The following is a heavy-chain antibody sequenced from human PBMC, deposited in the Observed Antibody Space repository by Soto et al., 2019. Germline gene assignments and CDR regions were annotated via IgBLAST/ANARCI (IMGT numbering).Heavy chain of an antibody. Sequence: GSLRLSCGASGFTFSNYWMHWVRQAPGKWLVWVSRINTDGSTIAYADSVRGRLTLSRDNAKNTVYLQMNSLRGEDTAVYYCARGIRNYYGMDVWGQGTTVTVSS. CDR2: INTDGSTI. J-gene: IGHJ6*02. D-gene: IGHD2-15*01. V-gene: IGHV3-74*01. CDR3: ARGIRNYYGMDV. CDR1: GFTFSNYW.